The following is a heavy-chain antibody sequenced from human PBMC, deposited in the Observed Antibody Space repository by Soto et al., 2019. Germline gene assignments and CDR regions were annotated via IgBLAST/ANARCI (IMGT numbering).Heavy chain of an antibody. D-gene: IGHD2-15*01. Sequence: GESLKISCAASGFTFSSYAMSWVRQAPGKGLEWVSAISGSGGSTYYADSVKGRFTISRDNSKNTLYLQMNSLRAEDTAVYYCAKDSGYCSGGSCGYFQHWGQGTLVTVSS. CDR3: AKDSGYCSGGSCGYFQH. CDR2: ISGSGGST. J-gene: IGHJ1*01. CDR1: GFTFSSYA. V-gene: IGHV3-23*01.